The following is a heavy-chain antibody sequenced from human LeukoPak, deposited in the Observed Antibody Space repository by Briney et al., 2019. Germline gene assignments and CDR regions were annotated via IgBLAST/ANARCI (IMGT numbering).Heavy chain of an antibody. CDR2: IKQDESEK. CDR1: GFTFSNYW. J-gene: IGHJ4*02. CDR3: ARALDSSSSRYQAFEE. V-gene: IGHV3-7*01. D-gene: IGHD2-2*01. Sequence: PGGSLRLSCSASGFTFSNYWMSWVRQAPGKGLEWVANIKQDESEKYYVDSVKGRVTISRDNAKSSLYLQMNSLRAEDTAVYYCARALDSSSSRYQAFEEWGQGTLVTVSS.